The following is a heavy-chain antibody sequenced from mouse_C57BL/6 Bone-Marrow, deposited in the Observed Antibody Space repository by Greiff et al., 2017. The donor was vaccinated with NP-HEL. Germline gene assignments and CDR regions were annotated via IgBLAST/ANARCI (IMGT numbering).Heavy chain of an antibody. CDR3: ARGKFGSV. Sequence: QVQLKESGAELARPGASVKLSCKASGYTFTSYGISWVKQRPGQGLEWIGEIYPRSGNTYYNEKFKGKATLTADKSSSTAYMVLRSLTSEDSAVYFCARGKFGSVWGTGTTITVTS. CDR1: GYTFTSYG. V-gene: IGHV1-81*01. J-gene: IGHJ1*03. CDR2: IYPRSGNT.